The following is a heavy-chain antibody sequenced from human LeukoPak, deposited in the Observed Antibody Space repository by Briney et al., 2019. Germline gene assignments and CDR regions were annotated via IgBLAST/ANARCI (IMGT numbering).Heavy chain of an antibody. Sequence: GGSLRLSCAASGFTFSDYNMNWVRQAPGKGLEWISYISSSSSTIYYADSVKGRFTISRDNAKNSLYLQMNSLRAEGTAVYYCAFSGNYGVYWGQGTLVTVSS. CDR1: GFTFSDYN. D-gene: IGHD1-26*01. V-gene: IGHV3-48*01. CDR2: ISSSSSTI. CDR3: AFSGNYGVY. J-gene: IGHJ4*02.